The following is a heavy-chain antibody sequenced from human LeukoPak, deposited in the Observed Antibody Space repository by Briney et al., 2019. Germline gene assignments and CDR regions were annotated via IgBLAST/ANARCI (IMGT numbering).Heavy chain of an antibody. D-gene: IGHD6-13*01. CDR2: MNPNSGNT. V-gene: IGHV1-8*03. J-gene: IGHJ4*02. CDR3: ARGRMGIAAAGTWGIFDY. Sequence: GASVKVSCKASGYTFTGYYMHWVRQAPGQGLEWMGWMNPNSGNTGYAQKFQGRVTITRNTSISTAYMELSSLRSEDTAVYYCARGRMGIAAAGTWGIFDYWGQGTLVTVSS. CDR1: GYTFTGYY.